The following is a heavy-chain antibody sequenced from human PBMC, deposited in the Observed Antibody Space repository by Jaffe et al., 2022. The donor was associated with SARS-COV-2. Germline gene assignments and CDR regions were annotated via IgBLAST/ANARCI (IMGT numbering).Heavy chain of an antibody. CDR3: ARATLPIASWGSVGFDN. CDR2: FSGSDSYT. J-gene: IGHJ4*02. CDR1: GFIFSNYA. Sequence: EVQLVESGGGLVQPGGSLRLSCAASGFIFSNYAMSWVRQAPGKGLEWVSVFSGSDSYTYHADSVKGRFTISRDNSKNTLYLQMNSLRVEDTAVYYCARATLPIASWGSVGFDNWGQGTLVTVSS. D-gene: IGHD7-27*01. V-gene: IGHV3-23*04.